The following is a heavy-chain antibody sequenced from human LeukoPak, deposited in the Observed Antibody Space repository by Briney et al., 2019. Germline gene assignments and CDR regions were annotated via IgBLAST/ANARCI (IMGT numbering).Heavy chain of an antibody. CDR3: ARVASYYDSSGLNDALDI. J-gene: IGHJ3*02. V-gene: IGHV3-21*01. D-gene: IGHD3-22*01. Sequence: GGSLRLSCAASGFTFSSYIMNWVRQAPGKGLEWVSSISSISSYIYYADSVKGRFTISRDNAKNSLYLKMNSLRAEDTAVYYCARVASYYDSSGLNDALDIWGQGTMVTVSS. CDR1: GFTFSSYI. CDR2: ISSISSYI.